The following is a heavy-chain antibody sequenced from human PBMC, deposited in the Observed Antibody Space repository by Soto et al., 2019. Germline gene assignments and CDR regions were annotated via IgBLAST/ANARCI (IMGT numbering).Heavy chain of an antibody. V-gene: IGHV3-48*02. J-gene: IGHJ4*02. D-gene: IGHD3-16*01. Sequence: EVQLVESGGGWVQPGGSLKLSCAVSGFTFSSHAMNWVRQAPGKGLEWVAYIHGTRSIIYYADSVKGRFTNSRDNAKNSLYLQIDSLRDEDTALYYCARDARNADYDYWGQETVVTVSS. CDR2: IHGTRSII. CDR1: GFTFSSHA. CDR3: ARDARNADYDY.